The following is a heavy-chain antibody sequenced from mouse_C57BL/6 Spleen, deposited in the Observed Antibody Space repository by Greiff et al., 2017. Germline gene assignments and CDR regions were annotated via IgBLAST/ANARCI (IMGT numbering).Heavy chain of an antibody. D-gene: IGHD1-3*01. J-gene: IGHJ3*01. V-gene: IGHV5-4*01. CDR2: INDGGSYT. CDR1: GFTFSSYA. CDR3: ARDREGLKAPFAY. Sequence: EVKLVESGGGLVKPGGSLKLSCAASGFTFSSYAMSWVRQTPGKRLEWVATINDGGSYTYYPDNVKGRFTISRDNAKNNPYMQMSHLKSEDTAMYYCARDREGLKAPFAYWGQGTLVTVSA.